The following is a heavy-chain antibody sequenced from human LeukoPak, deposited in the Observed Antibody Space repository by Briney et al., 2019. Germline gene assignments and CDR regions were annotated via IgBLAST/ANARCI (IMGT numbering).Heavy chain of an antibody. V-gene: IGHV1-2*02. CDR2: INPNSGGT. Sequence: ASVKVSCKASGYTFTGHYMHWVRQAPGQGLEWMGWINPNSGGTNYAQKFQGRVTTTRDTSISTAYMELSRLRSDDTAVYYCASEDYYDSSGLFDYWGQGTLVTVSS. CDR1: GYTFTGHY. CDR3: ASEDYYDSSGLFDY. D-gene: IGHD3-22*01. J-gene: IGHJ4*02.